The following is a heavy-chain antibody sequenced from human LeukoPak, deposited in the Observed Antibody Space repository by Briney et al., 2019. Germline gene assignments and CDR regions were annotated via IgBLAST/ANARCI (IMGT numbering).Heavy chain of an antibody. CDR2: IYWDDDK. V-gene: IGHV2-5*02. Sequence: SGPTLVKPTQTLTLTCTFSGFSLSTSGVGVGWIRQPPGKALEWLALIYWDDDKRYSPSLKSRLTITKDTSKNQVVLTMTNMDPVDTATYYCANSSLDTAMVTTEDGFDPGGQETLVTVS. CDR1: GFSLSTSGVG. CDR3: ANSSLDTAMVTTEDGFDP. J-gene: IGHJ5*02. D-gene: IGHD5-18*01.